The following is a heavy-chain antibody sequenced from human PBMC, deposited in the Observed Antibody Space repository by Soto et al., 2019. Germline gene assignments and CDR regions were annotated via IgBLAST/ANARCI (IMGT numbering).Heavy chain of an antibody. CDR2: IISSSSYI. CDR1: GFIFSTYL. D-gene: IGHD2-15*01. J-gene: IGHJ6*02. Sequence: GGSLILSCPASGFIFSTYLMSLVRQAPGKGLEWVSSIISSSSYIYYADSVKGRFTISRDNAKNSLYLQMNSLRAEDTAVYYCARDRQQPAYYYYGMDVWGQGTTVTVSS. CDR3: ARDRQQPAYYYYGMDV. V-gene: IGHV3-21*01.